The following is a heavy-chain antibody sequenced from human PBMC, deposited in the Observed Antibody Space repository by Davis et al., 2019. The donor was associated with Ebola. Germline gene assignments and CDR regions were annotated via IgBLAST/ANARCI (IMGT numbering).Heavy chain of an antibody. D-gene: IGHD5-12*01. CDR2: IKSKTDGGTT. Sequence: GGSLRLSCAASCFTFSNAWMNWVRQAPGKGLEWVGRIKSKTDGGTTDYAAPVKGRFTISRDDSKNTLYLQMNSLKTEDTAVYYCTRLWRLRAISIDYWGQGTLVTVSS. CDR3: TRLWRLRAISIDY. CDR1: CFTFSNAW. J-gene: IGHJ4*02. V-gene: IGHV3-15*07.